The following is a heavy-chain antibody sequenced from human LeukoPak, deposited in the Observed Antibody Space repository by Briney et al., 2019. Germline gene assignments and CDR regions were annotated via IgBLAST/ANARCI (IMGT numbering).Heavy chain of an antibody. D-gene: IGHD5-18*01. CDR1: GYTFTSYG. V-gene: IGHV1-18*01. CDR3: ARARYSCGYYLDY. J-gene: IGHJ4*02. Sequence: ASVKVSCKASGYTFTSYGISWVRQAPGQGLEGMGWISAYNGNTNYAQKLQGRVTMTTDTSTSTAYMELRRLRSDDTAVYSWARARYSCGYYLDYWGQGTLVTVSS. CDR2: ISAYNGNT.